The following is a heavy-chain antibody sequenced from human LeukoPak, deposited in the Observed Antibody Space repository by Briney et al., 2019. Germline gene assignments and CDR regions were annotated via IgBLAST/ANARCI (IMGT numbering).Heavy chain of an antibody. CDR2: INHSGST. V-gene: IGHV4-34*01. CDR1: GGSFSGYY. CDR3: ASSRDSGYPQPLDY. Sequence: SETLSLTCAVYGGSFSGYYWSWIRQPPGKGLEWNGEINHSGSTNYNPSLKGRVTISVDTSKNQFSLKLSSVTAADTAVYYCASSRDSGYPQPLDYWGQGTLVTVSS. D-gene: IGHD5-12*01. J-gene: IGHJ4*02.